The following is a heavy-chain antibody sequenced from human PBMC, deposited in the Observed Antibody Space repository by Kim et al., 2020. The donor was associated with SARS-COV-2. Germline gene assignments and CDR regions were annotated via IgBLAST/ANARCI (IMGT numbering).Heavy chain of an antibody. D-gene: IGHD6-13*01. CDR2: INHSGST. V-gene: IGHV4-34*01. CDR1: GGSFSGYY. Sequence: SETLSLTCAVYGGSFSGYYWSWIRQPPGKGLEWIGEINHSGSTNYNPSLKSRVTISVDTSKNQFSLKLSSVTAADTAVYYCARGGGIAAAARVFDYWGQG. J-gene: IGHJ4*02. CDR3: ARGGGIAAAARVFDY.